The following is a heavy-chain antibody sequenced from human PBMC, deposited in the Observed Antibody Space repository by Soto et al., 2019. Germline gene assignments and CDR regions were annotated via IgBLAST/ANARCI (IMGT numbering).Heavy chain of an antibody. D-gene: IGHD6-13*01. CDR1: GFTFSGFD. CDR3: AKSQEIGTHFFDS. Sequence: GASLRLSCEASGFTFSGFDMHCVRQPTGKGLDWFSSTGTAGETYYAVSVKGRFTISRDNAKNSLSLQMNGLRAGDMAVYFCAKSQEIGTHFFDSWGQGTQVTVSS. J-gene: IGHJ4*02. V-gene: IGHV3-13*01. CDR2: TGTAGET.